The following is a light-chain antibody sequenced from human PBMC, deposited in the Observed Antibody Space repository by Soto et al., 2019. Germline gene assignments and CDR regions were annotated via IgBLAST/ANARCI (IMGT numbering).Light chain of an antibody. CDR3: QQYGSSIT. Sequence: EILLIHAPGTPTVSLRERPTLSFRASQSISSYLAWYQQKPGQPPRLLIYGASTRATGIPDRFSGSGSGTDFTLTISRLEPEDFAVFYCQQYGSSITFGQGTRLEIK. V-gene: IGKV3-20*01. CDR1: QSISSY. J-gene: IGKJ5*01. CDR2: GAS.